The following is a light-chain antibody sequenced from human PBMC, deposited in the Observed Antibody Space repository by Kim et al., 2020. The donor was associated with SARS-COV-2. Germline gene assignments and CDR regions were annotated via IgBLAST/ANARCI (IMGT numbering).Light chain of an antibody. CDR3: QVWDRSSDHVI. CDR1: NIETKS. V-gene: IGLV3-21*04. Sequence: APEKTAMIICGGDNIETKSVQWYQQKPGQAPVLVIYYDKDRPSAIPERFSGSNSGNTATLTITRVEAGDEADYFCQVWDRSSDHVIFGGGTQLTVL. CDR2: YDK. J-gene: IGLJ2*01.